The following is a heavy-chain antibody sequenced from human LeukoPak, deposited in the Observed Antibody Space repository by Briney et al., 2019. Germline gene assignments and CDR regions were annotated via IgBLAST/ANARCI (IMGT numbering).Heavy chain of an antibody. J-gene: IGHJ4*02. CDR3: ARAGAFCGGDCYRLDY. Sequence: SVKVSCKASGGTFSSYAIGWVRQAPGQGLEWMGGIIPIFGTTSYAQKFQGRVTMTADEATSTAYMELSSLRSEDTAVYYCARAGAFCGGDCYRLDYWGQGTLVTVSS. V-gene: IGHV1-69*13. CDR2: IIPIFGTT. CDR1: GGTFSSYA. D-gene: IGHD2-21*01.